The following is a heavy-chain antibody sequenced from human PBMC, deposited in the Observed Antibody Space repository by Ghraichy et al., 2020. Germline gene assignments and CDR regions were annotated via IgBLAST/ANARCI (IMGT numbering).Heavy chain of an antibody. CDR1: GFTVSSNY. Sequence: GESLNISCAASGFTVSSNYMSWVRQAPGKGLEWVSVIYSGGSTYYADSVKGRFTISRDNSKNTLYLQMNSLRAEDTAVYYCARALPLYYGDSYYYFDYWGQGTLVTVSS. V-gene: IGHV3-53*01. D-gene: IGHD4-17*01. J-gene: IGHJ4*02. CDR3: ARALPLYYGDSYYYFDY. CDR2: IYSGGST.